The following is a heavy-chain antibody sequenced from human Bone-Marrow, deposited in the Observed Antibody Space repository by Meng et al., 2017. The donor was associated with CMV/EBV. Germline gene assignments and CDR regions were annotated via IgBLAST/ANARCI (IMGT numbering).Heavy chain of an antibody. CDR1: GGTFSSYA. D-gene: IGHD5-12*01. Sequence: SVKVSCKASGGTFSSYAISWVRQAPGQGLEWMGGIIPILGIANYAQKFQGRVTITADKSTSTAYMELSSLRSEDTAVYYCARENSGYDWGPDYWYYYGMDVWGQGTRVTVSS. V-gene: IGHV1-69*10. CDR3: ARENSGYDWGPDYWYYYGMDV. CDR2: IIPILGIA. J-gene: IGHJ6*02.